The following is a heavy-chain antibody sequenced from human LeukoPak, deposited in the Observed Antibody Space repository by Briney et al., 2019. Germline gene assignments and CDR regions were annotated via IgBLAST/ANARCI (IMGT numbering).Heavy chain of an antibody. J-gene: IGHJ4*02. D-gene: IGHD1-26*01. Sequence: ASVKVSCKASGYTFTSYYMHWVRQAPGQGLEWMEIINPSGGSTSYAQKFQDRVTMTRDTSTSTVYMELSSLRSEDTAVYYCARAVGATRRYFNYWGQGTLVTVSS. V-gene: IGHV1-46*01. CDR3: ARAVGATRRYFNY. CDR2: INPSGGST. CDR1: GYTFTSYY.